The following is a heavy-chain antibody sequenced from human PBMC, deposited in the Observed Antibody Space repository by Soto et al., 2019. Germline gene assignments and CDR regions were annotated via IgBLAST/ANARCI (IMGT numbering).Heavy chain of an antibody. D-gene: IGHD3-22*01. Sequence: QVQLQESGPGLVKPSQTLSLTCTVSGGSISSGDYYWSWIRQPPGKGLEWIGYIYDSGSTYYNPSLQSRVTISVDTSKNQFSLKLNSVTAADTAVYYCARRADYDSSGYYFLDYWGQGTLVTVSS. CDR1: GGSISSGDYY. CDR2: IYDSGST. J-gene: IGHJ4*02. CDR3: ARRADYDSSGYYFLDY. V-gene: IGHV4-30-4*01.